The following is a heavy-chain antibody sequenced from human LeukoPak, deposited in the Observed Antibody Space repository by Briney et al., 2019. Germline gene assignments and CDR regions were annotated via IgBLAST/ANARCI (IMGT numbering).Heavy chain of an antibody. CDR3: AKSGGLSGSGRLAMDV. Sequence: GGSLRLSCAASGFTFSTYAMSWVRLAPGKGLEWVSGISGSGGSTYYADPVKGRFTSSRDNSNNTLYVQMNSLRVEDTAVYYCAKSGGLSGSGRLAMDVWGQGTTVTVSS. CDR1: GFTFSTYA. D-gene: IGHD3-10*01. J-gene: IGHJ6*02. CDR2: ISGSGGST. V-gene: IGHV3-23*01.